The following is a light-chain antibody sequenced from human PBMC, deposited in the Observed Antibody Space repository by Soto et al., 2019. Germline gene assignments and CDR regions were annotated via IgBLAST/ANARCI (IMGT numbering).Light chain of an antibody. J-gene: IGLJ1*01. CDR1: SSDVGGYNY. CDR2: EVS. Sequence: QSALTQPASVSGSPGQSITISCTGTSSDVGGYNYVSWYQQHPGKAPKLMIYEVSNRPSGVSNRFSGSKSCNTASLTISGLQAEDEADYYCSSYTSSSPYVFGTGTKVTVL. V-gene: IGLV2-14*01. CDR3: SSYTSSSPYV.